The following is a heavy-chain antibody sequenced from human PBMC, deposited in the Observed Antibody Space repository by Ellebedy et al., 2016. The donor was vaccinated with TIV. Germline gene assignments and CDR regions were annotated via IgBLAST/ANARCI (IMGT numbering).Heavy chain of an antibody. CDR1: GVTLSTYA. CDR2: IIPIFGPA. V-gene: IGHV1-69*13. Sequence: AASVKVSCKASGVTLSTYAFSWVRQAPGQGLEWMGGIIPIFGPATYAQKFQGRVTITADESTSTAYMELSRLRSEDTAVYYCARCFRVVPAASPFDIWGQGTMVTVSS. CDR3: ARCFRVVPAASPFDI. D-gene: IGHD2-2*01. J-gene: IGHJ3*02.